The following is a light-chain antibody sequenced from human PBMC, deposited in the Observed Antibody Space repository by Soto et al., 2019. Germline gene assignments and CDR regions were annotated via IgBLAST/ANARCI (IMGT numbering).Light chain of an antibody. V-gene: IGLV2-14*01. Sequence: QSALTQPASVSGSPGQSITISCTGTSSDVGGYNYVSWYQQHPGKAPKLMIYEVSNRPSGVSNRFSGSKSGNTVSLTISGLQAEDEADYYCSSYTSSSTLVFGGGTQLTVL. J-gene: IGLJ2*01. CDR1: SSDVGGYNY. CDR2: EVS. CDR3: SSYTSSSTLV.